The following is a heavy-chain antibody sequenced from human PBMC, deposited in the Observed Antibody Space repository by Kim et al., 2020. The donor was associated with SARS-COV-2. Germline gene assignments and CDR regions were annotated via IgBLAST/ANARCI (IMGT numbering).Heavy chain of an antibody. J-gene: IGHJ2*01. CDR3: AKHSDIVATIARGYFDL. V-gene: IGHV3-23*01. Sequence: VKGRFTISRDNSKNTLYLQMNSLRAEDTAVYYCAKHSDIVATIARGYFDLWGRGTLVTVSS. D-gene: IGHD5-12*01.